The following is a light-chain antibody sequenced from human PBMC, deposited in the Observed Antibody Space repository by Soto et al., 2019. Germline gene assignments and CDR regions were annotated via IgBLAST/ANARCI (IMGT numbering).Light chain of an antibody. Sequence: EIVLTQSPATLSVSPGERATLSCRATQSLSSNLAWYQQRPGQPPRLLIYGASTRATGIPARFSGRGSGTEFTLSISSLQSEAFAVYYCQQDNNWPEFTFGPGTKVDFK. J-gene: IGKJ3*01. CDR2: GAS. CDR1: QSLSSN. CDR3: QQDNNWPEFT. V-gene: IGKV3-15*01.